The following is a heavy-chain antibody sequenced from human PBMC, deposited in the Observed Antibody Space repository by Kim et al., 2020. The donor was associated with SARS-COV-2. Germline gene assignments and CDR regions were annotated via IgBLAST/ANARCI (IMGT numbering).Heavy chain of an antibody. J-gene: IGHJ6*02. D-gene: IGHD6-13*01. CDR1: GYSFTSYW. V-gene: IGHV5-51*01. Sequence: GESLKISCKGSGYSFTSYWIGWVRQMPGKGLEWMGIIYPGDSDTRYSPSFQGQVTISADKSISTAYLQWSSLKASDTAMYYCAHSRIAAAYYYYYGMDVWGQGTTVTVSS. CDR3: AHSRIAAAYYYYYGMDV. CDR2: IYPGDSDT.